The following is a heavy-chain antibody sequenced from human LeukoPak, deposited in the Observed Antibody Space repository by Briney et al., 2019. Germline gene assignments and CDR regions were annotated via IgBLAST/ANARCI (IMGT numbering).Heavy chain of an antibody. CDR1: GGSISSYY. Sequence: PSETLSLTCTVSGGSISSYYWSWIRRPAGKGLEWLGRIYTSGSTNYNPSLKSRVTMSVDTSKSQFSLKLSSVTAADTAVYYCAGMTTVVTPTPTLDYWGQGTLVTVSS. CDR3: AGMTTVVTPTPTLDY. D-gene: IGHD4-23*01. CDR2: IYTSGST. V-gene: IGHV4-4*07. J-gene: IGHJ4*02.